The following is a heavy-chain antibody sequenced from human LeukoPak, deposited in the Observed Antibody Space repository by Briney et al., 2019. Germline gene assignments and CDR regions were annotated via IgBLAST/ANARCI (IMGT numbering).Heavy chain of an antibody. J-gene: IGHJ4*02. Sequence: SETLSLTCAVYGGSFSGYYWSWIRQPPGKGLEWIGEINHSGSTNYNPSLKSRVTISVDTSKNQFSLKLSSVTAADTAVYYCAKISYGAIAARYCSSTSCFRGVFDYWGQGTLVTVSS. CDR1: GGSFSGYY. CDR3: AKISYGAIAARYCSSTSCFRGVFDY. D-gene: IGHD2-2*01. V-gene: IGHV4-34*01. CDR2: INHSGST.